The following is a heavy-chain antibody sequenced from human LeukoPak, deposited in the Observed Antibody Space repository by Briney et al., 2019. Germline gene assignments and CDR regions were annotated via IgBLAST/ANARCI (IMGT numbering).Heavy chain of an antibody. D-gene: IGHD6-19*01. CDR2: ISAYNGNT. CDR1: GYTFTSYG. V-gene: IGHV1-18*01. Sequence: ASVKVSCKASGYTFTSYGISWVRQAPGQGLEWMGWISAYNGNTNYAQKLRGRVTMATDTSTSTAYMELRSLRSDDTAVYYCARDWDSSGWNDYWGQGTLVTVSS. CDR3: ARDWDSSGWNDY. J-gene: IGHJ4*02.